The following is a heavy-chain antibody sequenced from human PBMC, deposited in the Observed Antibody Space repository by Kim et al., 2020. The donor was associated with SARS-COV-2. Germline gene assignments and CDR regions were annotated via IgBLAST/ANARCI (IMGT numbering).Heavy chain of an antibody. Sequence: ASVKVSCKASGYSFTAYTIHWVRQARGQRLEWMGWINAANGNTEFSQKFQGRVTSSRDTTATTVHMEVSSLRSEDTAVYYCARGAYCRGGICFPPGGYWGQGTLVTVSS. CDR3: ARGAYCRGGICFPPGGY. D-gene: IGHD2-15*01. V-gene: IGHV1-3*01. J-gene: IGHJ4*02. CDR1: GYSFTAYT. CDR2: INAANGNT.